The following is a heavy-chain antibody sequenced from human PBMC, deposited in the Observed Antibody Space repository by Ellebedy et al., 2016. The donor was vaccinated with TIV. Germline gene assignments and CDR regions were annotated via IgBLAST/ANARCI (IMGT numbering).Heavy chain of an antibody. CDR2: ISGSGGST. CDR1: GFTFSSYA. V-gene: IGHV3-23*01. Sequence: GESLKISXAASGFTFSSYAMSWVRQAPGKGLEWVSAISGSGGSTYYADSVKGRFTISRDNSKNTLYLQMNSLRAEDTAVYYCAILVNDYGGKYIGYWGQGTLVTVSS. D-gene: IGHD4-23*01. CDR3: AILVNDYGGKYIGY. J-gene: IGHJ4*02.